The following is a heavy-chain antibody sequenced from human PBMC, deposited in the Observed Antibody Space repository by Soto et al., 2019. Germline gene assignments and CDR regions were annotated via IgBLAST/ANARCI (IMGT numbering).Heavy chain of an antibody. V-gene: IGHV3-23*01. J-gene: IGHJ4*02. CDR3: AKNGPRSTYRSSSTDLDY. CDR1: GFTFSNYG. CDR2: ISGTGDTT. D-gene: IGHD6-6*01. Sequence: EVELLESGGGLVQPGGSLRLCCAASGFTFSNYGISWVRQAPGKGLEWVSSISGTGDTTYYADSVKGRFTISRDSSKTTLYLQMNSVRAEDTAIYYCAKNGPRSTYRSSSTDLDYWGQGTLVTVSS.